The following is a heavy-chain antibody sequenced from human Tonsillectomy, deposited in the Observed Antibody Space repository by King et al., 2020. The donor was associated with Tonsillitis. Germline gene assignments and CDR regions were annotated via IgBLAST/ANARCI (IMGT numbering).Heavy chain of an antibody. J-gene: IGHJ3*02. CDR2: ISAYNGNT. CDR3: ARDSAGYYYGSETYIGDAFDI. D-gene: IGHD3-10*01. Sequence: QLVQSGAEVKKPGASVKVSCKASGYTFTSYGISWVRQAPGQGLEWMGWISAYNGNTNYAQKLQGRVTMTTDTSTSTAYMELRSLRSDDTAVYYCARDSAGYYYGSETYIGDAFDIGGQGTMVTVSS. V-gene: IGHV1-18*04. CDR1: GYTFTSYG.